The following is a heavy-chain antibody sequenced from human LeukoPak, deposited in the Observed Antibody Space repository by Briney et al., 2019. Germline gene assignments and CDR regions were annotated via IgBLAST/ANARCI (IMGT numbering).Heavy chain of an antibody. Sequence: SENLSLTCTVYSCTISSYYWSWLRQPQGQGLEWFGNPYYSGSNNYNPSLKSRVTISVDTSKNQFSLKLSSVTAADTAVYYCARGRHGGGNYYGSGSYSYYYGMDVWGQGTTVTVSS. CDR1: SCTISSYY. J-gene: IGHJ6*02. CDR2: PYYSGSN. CDR3: ARGRHGGGNYYGSGSYSYYYGMDV. V-gene: IGHV4-59*12. D-gene: IGHD3-10*01.